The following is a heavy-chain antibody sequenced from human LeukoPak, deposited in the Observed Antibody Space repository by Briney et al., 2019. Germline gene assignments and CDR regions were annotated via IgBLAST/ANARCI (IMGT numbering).Heavy chain of an antibody. V-gene: IGHV3-15*01. Sequence: GGSLRLSCAASGFTFSNAWMSWVRQAPGKGLEWVGRIKSKTDGGTTDYAAPVKGRFTISRDDSKNTLYLQMNSLKTEDTAVYYCTTEADRKWLRPRAFDYWGQGTLVTVSS. J-gene: IGHJ4*02. CDR2: IKSKTDGGTT. CDR3: TTEADRKWLRPRAFDY. CDR1: GFTFSNAW. D-gene: IGHD5-12*01.